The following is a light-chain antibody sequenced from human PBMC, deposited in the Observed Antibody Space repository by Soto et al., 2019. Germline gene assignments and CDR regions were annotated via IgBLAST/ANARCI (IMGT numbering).Light chain of an antibody. J-gene: IGKJ1*01. CDR2: RVS. CDR3: LQGTHWPWT. CDR1: QSLVYSDGNTY. Sequence: DVVMTQSPLSLPVTLGQPASISCRSSQSLVYSDGNTYLNWFQQRPGQSPRRLICRVSNRDSGVPDRFSGSGSGTDFTLNIRRVGAEDVGVYYCLQGTHWPWTFGHGTKVEIK. V-gene: IGKV2-30*01.